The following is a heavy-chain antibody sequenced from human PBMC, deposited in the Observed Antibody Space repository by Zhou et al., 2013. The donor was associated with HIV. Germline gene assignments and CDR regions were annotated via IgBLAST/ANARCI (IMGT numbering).Heavy chain of an antibody. D-gene: IGHD6-13*01. CDR3: ARSGEAAEYYYYYMNV. J-gene: IGHJ6*03. CDR2: IIPNSGTT. V-gene: IGHV1-69*14. CDR1: GDSLTKYA. Sequence: QVLLVQSGAEVKKPGSSVKVSCKASGDSLTKYAFSWVRQAPGQGLEWMGGIIPNSGTTNYARKFQGRFTVTADTSTTTVHMELRSLRSEDTAVYYCARSGEAAEYYYYYMNVWAKGTTVTISS.